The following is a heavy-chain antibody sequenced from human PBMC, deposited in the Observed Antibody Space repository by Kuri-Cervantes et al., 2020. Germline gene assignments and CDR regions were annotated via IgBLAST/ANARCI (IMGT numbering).Heavy chain of an antibody. J-gene: IGHJ5*02. V-gene: IGHV4-34*01. CDR2: INHSGST. CDR1: GGSFSGHY. CDR3: ARGGRKYCSSTSCYLQNWFDP. D-gene: IGHD2-2*01. Sequence: SETLSLTCAVYGGSFSGHYWTWIRQPPGKGLEWIGEINHSGSTNYNPSLKSRVTISVDTSKNQFSLKLSSVTAADTAVYYCARGGRKYCSSTSCYLQNWFDPWGQGTLVTVSS.